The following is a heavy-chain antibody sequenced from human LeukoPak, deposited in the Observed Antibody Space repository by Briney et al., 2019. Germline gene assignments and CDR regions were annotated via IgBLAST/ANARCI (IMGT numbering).Heavy chain of an antibody. CDR2: ISGVGDST. D-gene: IGHD2-15*01. CDR1: GFIFSSHW. J-gene: IGHJ6*03. V-gene: IGHV3-23*01. Sequence: QPGGSLRLSCAASGFIFSSHWMSWVRQAPGKGLEWVSTISGVGDSTYYAESVKGRFTMSRDNSKNTVYLQMNSLRVEDTAIYYCAKRADGCNGVSCYYYYMDVWGKGTTVTVSS. CDR3: AKRADGCNGVSCYYYYMDV.